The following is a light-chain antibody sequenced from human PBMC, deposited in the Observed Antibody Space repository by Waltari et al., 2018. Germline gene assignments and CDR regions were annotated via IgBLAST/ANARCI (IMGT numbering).Light chain of an antibody. CDR1: SHDVGGYDF. CDR2: DVS. CDR3: SSYRDSSTRI. V-gene: IGLV2-14*03. J-gene: IGLJ2*01. Sequence: QSALTQPASVSGSPGQSITIPCTGSSHDVGGYDFVSWYQQHPGKAPKLIIYDVSDRPSGVSNRFSGSKSGNTASLTISGLQAEDEAGYYCSSYRDSSTRIFGGGTKLTVL.